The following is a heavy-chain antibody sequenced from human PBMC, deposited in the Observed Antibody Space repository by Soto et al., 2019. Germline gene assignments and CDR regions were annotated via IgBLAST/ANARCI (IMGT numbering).Heavy chain of an antibody. V-gene: IGHV1-69*06. D-gene: IGHD1-1*01. CDR2: IIPIFGTA. CDR1: GGTFSSYA. CDR3: ATTSVQLERRPYYYYYGMDV. Sequence: QVQLVQSGAEVKKPGSSVKVSCKASGGTFSSYAISWVRQTPGQGLEWMGGIIPIFGTANSAQKFQGRVTITADKTTSTAYMELSSLRSEDTAVYYCATTSVQLERRPYYYYYGMDVWGQGTTVTVSS. J-gene: IGHJ6*02.